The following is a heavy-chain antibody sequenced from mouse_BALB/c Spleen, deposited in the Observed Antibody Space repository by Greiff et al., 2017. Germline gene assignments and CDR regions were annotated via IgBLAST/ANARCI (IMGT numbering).Heavy chain of an antibody. CDR1: GFTFTDYY. CDR3: AREGLLRYYFDY. J-gene: IGHJ2*01. D-gene: IGHD2-3*01. CDR2: IRNKANGYTT. Sequence: EVHLVESGGGLVQPGGSLRLSCATSGFTFTDYYMSWVRQPPGKALEWLGFIRNKANGYTTEYSASVKGRFTISRDNSQSILYLQMNTLRAEDSATYYCAREGLLRYYFDYWGQGTTLTVSS. V-gene: IGHV7-3*02.